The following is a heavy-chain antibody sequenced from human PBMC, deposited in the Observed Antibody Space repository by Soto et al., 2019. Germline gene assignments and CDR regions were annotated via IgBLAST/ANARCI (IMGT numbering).Heavy chain of an antibody. V-gene: IGHV4-59*01. Sequence: QVQLQESGPGLVKPSETLSLTCTVSGGSISSYYWSWIRQPPGKGLEWMGYIYYSGSTNYNPSLKSRVTISVDTSKNQFSLKLSSVTAADTAVYYCARDLDPFDYWGQGTLVTVSS. D-gene: IGHD3-3*01. CDR1: GGSISSYY. J-gene: IGHJ4*02. CDR3: ARDLDPFDY. CDR2: IYYSGST.